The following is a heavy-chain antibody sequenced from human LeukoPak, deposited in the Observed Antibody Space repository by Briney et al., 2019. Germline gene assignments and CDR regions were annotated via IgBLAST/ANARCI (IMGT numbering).Heavy chain of an antibody. D-gene: IGHD3-22*01. CDR3: AKYYYDSSTYYNFDY. J-gene: IGHJ4*02. CDR2: ITAYNGNT. CDR1: GYTFTSYG. V-gene: IGHV1-18*01. Sequence: ASVKVSCKTSGYTFTSYGISWVRQAPGQGLEWMAWITAYNGNTNYAQKFQGRATMTTDTSTSTAYIELRNLTSDDTAVYYCAKYYYDSSTYYNFDYWGQGTLVTVSS.